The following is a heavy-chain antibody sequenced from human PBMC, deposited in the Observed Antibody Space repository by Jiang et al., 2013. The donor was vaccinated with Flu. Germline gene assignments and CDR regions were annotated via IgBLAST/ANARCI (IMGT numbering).Heavy chain of an antibody. CDR1: GGSISSSSYY. CDR3: ARLVVPAAMGVDV. J-gene: IGHJ6*02. D-gene: IGHD2-2*01. V-gene: IGHV4-39*01. CDR2: IYYSGST. Sequence: LLKPSETLSLTCTVSGGSISSSSYYWGWIRQPPGKGLEWIGSIYYSGSTYYNPSLKSRVTISVDTSKNQFSLKLSSVTAADTAVYYCARLVVPAAMGVDVWGQGTTVTVSS.